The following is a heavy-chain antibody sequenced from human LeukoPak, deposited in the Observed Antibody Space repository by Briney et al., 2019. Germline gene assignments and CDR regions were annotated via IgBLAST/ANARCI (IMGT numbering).Heavy chain of an antibody. CDR2: IGTSSTYI. D-gene: IGHD5-18*01. Sequence: GGSLRLSCAGSGFSFSTYNMNWVRQAPGKGLEWVSSIGTSSTYIYYADSVKGRFTISRDNAKNSLYLQMNSLRAEDTAVYYCAREYSSGYGFDYWGQGTPVTVSS. CDR1: GFSFSTYN. V-gene: IGHV3-21*01. J-gene: IGHJ4*02. CDR3: AREYSSGYGFDY.